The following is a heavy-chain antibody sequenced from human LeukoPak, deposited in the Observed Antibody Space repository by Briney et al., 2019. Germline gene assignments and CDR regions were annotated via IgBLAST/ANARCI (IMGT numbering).Heavy chain of an antibody. CDR3: AKDQAFGYYDILTGYFQDYYYYYGMDV. D-gene: IGHD3-9*01. V-gene: IGHV3-23*01. CDR2: ISGSGGST. CDR1: GFTFSSYA. Sequence: GGSLRLSCAASGFTFSSYAMSWVRQAPGKGLECVSAISGSGGSTYYADSVKGRFTISRDNSKNTLYLQMNSLRVEDTAVYYCAKDQAFGYYDILTGYFQDYYYYYGMDVWGQGTTVTVSS. J-gene: IGHJ6*02.